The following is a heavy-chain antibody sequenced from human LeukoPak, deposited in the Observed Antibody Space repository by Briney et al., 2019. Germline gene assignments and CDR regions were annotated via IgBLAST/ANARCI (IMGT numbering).Heavy chain of an antibody. D-gene: IGHD6-13*01. CDR1: GFTFDSYP. Sequence: SLRLSCAASGFTFDSYPMHWVRQAPGKGLEWVSGISWNSGSIGYADSVKGRFTISRDNAKNSLYLQMNSLRAEDTAVYYCARDWTGWQQLVPSSFDYWGQGTLVTVSS. CDR2: ISWNSGSI. CDR3: ARDWTGWQQLVPSSFDY. J-gene: IGHJ4*02. V-gene: IGHV3-9*01.